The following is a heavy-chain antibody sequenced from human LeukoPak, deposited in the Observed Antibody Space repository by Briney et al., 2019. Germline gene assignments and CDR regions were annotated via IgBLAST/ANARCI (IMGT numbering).Heavy chain of an antibody. D-gene: IGHD6-13*01. CDR2: IYYSGST. CDR1: GGSISSGGYY. CDR3: ARGGDSSSWSRLKNWFDP. V-gene: IGHV4-31*03. Sequence: SETLSLTCTVSGGSISSGGYYWSWIRQHPGKGLEWIGYIYYSGSTYYNTYLKSRVTISVGTSKNQFSPKLSSLTAADTAVYYCARGGDSSSWSRLKNWFDPWGQGTLVTVSS. J-gene: IGHJ5*02.